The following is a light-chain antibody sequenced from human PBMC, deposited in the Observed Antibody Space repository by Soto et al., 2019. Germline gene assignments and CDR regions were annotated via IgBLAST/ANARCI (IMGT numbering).Light chain of an antibody. CDR3: QKYNNWPWT. CDR2: GES. V-gene: IGKV3-15*01. Sequence: EIVMTQSPVTLSVSPGERATLSCRASQSVSSNLSWYQQKPGQAPRLLISGESTRATGIPARFSGSGAGTELTLTISRLQSEDFAVYYCQKYNNWPWTCGQGTKVDIK. J-gene: IGKJ1*01. CDR1: QSVSSN.